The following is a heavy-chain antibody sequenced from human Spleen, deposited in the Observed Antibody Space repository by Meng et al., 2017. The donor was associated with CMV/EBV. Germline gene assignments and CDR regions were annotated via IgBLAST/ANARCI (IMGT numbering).Heavy chain of an antibody. D-gene: IGHD3-22*01. CDR2: INHSGST. CDR1: GGSFSGYY. J-gene: IGHJ4*02. V-gene: IGHV4-34*01. Sequence: SETLSLTCAVYGGSFSGYYWSWIRQPPGKGLEWIGEINHSGSTSYNPSLKSRLTISVDTSKNQFSLKLNSVTAADTAVYYCARGSTSVTMIVVVITAASLAYDSWGQGTLVTVSS. CDR3: ARGSTSVTMIVVVITAASLAYDS.